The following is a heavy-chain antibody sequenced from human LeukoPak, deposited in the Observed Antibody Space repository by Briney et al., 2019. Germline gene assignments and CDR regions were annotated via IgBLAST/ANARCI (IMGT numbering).Heavy chain of an antibody. CDR2: IYYSGST. CDR1: GGSISSYY. D-gene: IGHD6-13*01. V-gene: IGHV4-59*01. Sequence: PSETLSLTCTVSGGSISSYYWSWIRQPPGKGLEWIGYIYYSGSTNYNPSLKSRVTISVDTSKNQFSLKLSSVTAADTAVYYCARSGSSSWYRFDYWGQGTLVTVSS. CDR3: ARSGSSSWYRFDY. J-gene: IGHJ4*02.